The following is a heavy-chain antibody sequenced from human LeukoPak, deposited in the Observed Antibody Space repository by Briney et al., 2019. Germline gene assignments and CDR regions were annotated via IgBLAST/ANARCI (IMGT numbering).Heavy chain of an antibody. Sequence: GGSLRLSRAASGFTFSSYAMSWVRQAPGEGLEWVSAISGSGGSTYYADSVKGRFTISRDNSKNTLYLQMNSLRAEDTAVYYCAKEDCSGGSCYGFDYWGQGTLVTVSS. D-gene: IGHD2-15*01. CDR1: GFTFSSYA. CDR3: AKEDCSGGSCYGFDY. J-gene: IGHJ4*02. CDR2: ISGSGGST. V-gene: IGHV3-23*01.